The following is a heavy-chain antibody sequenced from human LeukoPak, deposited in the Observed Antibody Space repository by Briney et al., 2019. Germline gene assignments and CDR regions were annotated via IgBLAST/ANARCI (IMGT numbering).Heavy chain of an antibody. J-gene: IGHJ5*02. CDR2: IIPIFGTA. V-gene: IGHV1-69*05. D-gene: IGHD3-3*01. Sequence: VPSVKVSCKASGGTFSSYAISWVRQAPGQGLEWMEGIIPIFGTANYAQKFQGRVTLTTDESTSTAYMELSSLRSEDTAVYYCARVHYDFWSGYYLGFDPWGQGTLVTVSS. CDR1: GGTFSSYA. CDR3: ARVHYDFWSGYYLGFDP.